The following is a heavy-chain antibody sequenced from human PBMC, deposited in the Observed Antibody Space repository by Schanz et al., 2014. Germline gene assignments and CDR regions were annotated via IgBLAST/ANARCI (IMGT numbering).Heavy chain of an antibody. CDR3: ARGYGDSPTDF. CDR1: GYTFTTYG. Sequence: QVQVVQSGAEVKKPGASVKVSCKASGYTFTTYGISWVRQAPGQGPEFMGWISTFRNEDTNSAQRFQGRLTMTTDTSTSTAYMELTSLRSEDTAVYCCARGYGDSPTDFWGQGTLVTVSS. D-gene: IGHD4-17*01. J-gene: IGHJ4*02. V-gene: IGHV1-18*01. CDR2: ISTFRNEDT.